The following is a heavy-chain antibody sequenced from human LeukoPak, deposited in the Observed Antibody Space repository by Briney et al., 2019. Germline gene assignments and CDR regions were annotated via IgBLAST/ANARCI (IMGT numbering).Heavy chain of an antibody. CDR1: GDTVSSKSA. D-gene: IGHD5-24*01. Sequence: SQTLSLTRAISGDTVSSKSAWNWIRQSPSRGLEWLGRTYYRSKWNNNYAVSVKSRITINPDTSKNQFSLQLYSVTAEDTAVYYCARGDQSFDYWGQGTLVTVSS. CDR2: TYYRSKWNN. V-gene: IGHV6-1*01. J-gene: IGHJ4*02. CDR3: ARGDQSFDY.